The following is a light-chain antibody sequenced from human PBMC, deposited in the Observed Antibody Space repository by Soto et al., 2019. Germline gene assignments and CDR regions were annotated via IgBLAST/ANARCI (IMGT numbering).Light chain of an antibody. V-gene: IGKV3-15*01. CDR3: QQYNNLPWT. J-gene: IGKJ1*01. CDR1: QSININ. CDR2: DES. Sequence: ETVMTQSPATLSVSPGERATLSCRASQSININLAWYQQKPGQAPRLLIYDESVRATGIPARFSGTGSGTEFTLNISSLQSEDFAVYYCQQYNNLPWTFGQGTKVEIK.